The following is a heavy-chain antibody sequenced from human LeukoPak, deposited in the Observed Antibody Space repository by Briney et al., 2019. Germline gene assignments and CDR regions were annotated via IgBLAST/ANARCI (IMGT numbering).Heavy chain of an antibody. CDR1: GYTFTSYG. D-gene: IGHD2-15*01. CDR3: ARFGAVVVADNWFDP. V-gene: IGHV1-18*01. J-gene: IGHJ5*02. CDR2: IGAYNGNT. Sequence: ASVKVSCKASGYTFTSYGISWVRQAPGQGLEWMGWIGAYNGNTNYAQKLQGRVTMTTDTSTSTAYMELRSLRSDDTAVYYCARFGAVVVADNWFDPWGQGTLVTVSS.